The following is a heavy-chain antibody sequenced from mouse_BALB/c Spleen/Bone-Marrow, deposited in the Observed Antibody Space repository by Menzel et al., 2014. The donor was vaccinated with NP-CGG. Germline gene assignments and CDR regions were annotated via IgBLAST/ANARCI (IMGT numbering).Heavy chain of an antibody. V-gene: IGHV1S126*01. CDR2: IDPSDSET. Sequence: QVQLQQSGPQLVRPGASVKISCKASGYSFTSYWMHWVKQRPGQGLEWIGMIDPSDSETRLNQKFKDKATLTVDKSSSTAYMQPSSPTSEDSAVYYCARDGITTATYCYAMDYWGQGTSVTVSS. J-gene: IGHJ4*01. D-gene: IGHD1-2*01. CDR3: ARDGITTATYCYAMDY. CDR1: GYSFTSYW.